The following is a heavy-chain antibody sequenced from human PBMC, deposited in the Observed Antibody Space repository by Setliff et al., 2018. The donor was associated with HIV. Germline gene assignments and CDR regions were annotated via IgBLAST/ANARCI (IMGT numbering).Heavy chain of an antibody. D-gene: IGHD3-3*01. CDR2: ISGRGTNT. V-gene: IGHV3-23*01. Sequence: GGSLRLSCAASGFTFSNFAINWVRQAPGKGLEWVSTISGRGTNTYYADSVKGRFTVSRDNSKNTLYLQMNSLRAEDTAVYYCAKGSGKITIYYYYMDVWGKGTTVTV. CDR3: AKGSGKITIYYYYMDV. CDR1: GFTFSNFA. J-gene: IGHJ6*03.